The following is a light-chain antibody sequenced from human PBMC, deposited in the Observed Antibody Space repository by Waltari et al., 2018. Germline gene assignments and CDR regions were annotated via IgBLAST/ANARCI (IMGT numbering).Light chain of an antibody. CDR1: ALPTQY. V-gene: IGLV3-25*03. CDR3: QSADSSGTWGV. CDR2: KDS. Sequence: SYELTQPPSVSVSPGQTARITCSGDALPTQYAYWYQQKPGQAPVLVIYKDSERPSGIPERFSGSSSGTTVTLTISGVQAEDEADYYCQSADSSGTWGVFGSGTKVTVL. J-gene: IGLJ6*01.